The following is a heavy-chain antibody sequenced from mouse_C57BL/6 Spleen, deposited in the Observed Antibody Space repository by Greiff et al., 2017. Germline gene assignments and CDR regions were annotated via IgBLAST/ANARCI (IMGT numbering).Heavy chain of an antibody. CDR1: GFNIKDDY. V-gene: IGHV14-4*01. CDR3: TTPLEGY. J-gene: IGHJ2*01. D-gene: IGHD6-1*01. Sequence: DVKLQESGAELVRPGASVKLSCTASGFNIKDDYMHWVKQRPEQGLEWIGWIDPENGDTEYASKFQGKATITADTSSNTAYLQLSSLTSEDTAVYYCTTPLEGYWGQGTTLTVSS. CDR2: IDPENGDT.